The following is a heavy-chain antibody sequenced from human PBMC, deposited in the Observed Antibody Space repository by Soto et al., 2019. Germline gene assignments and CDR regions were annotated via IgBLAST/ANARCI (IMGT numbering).Heavy chain of an antibody. D-gene: IGHD2-15*01. CDR2: ISAYNGNT. V-gene: IGHV1-18*01. J-gene: IGHJ4*02. CDR3: ARDLLGTDLGYCSGGSCLSFDY. CDR1: GYTFTSYG. Sequence: QVQLVPSGAEVKKPGASVKVSCKASGYTFTSYGISWVRQAPGQGLEWMGWISAYNGNTNYAQKLQGRVTMTTDTSTSTAYMELRSLRSDDTAVYYCARDLLGTDLGYCSGGSCLSFDYWGQGTLVTVSS.